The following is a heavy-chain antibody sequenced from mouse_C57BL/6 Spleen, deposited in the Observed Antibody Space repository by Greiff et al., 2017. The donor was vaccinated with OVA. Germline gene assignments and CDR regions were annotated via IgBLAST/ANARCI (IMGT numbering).Heavy chain of an antibody. V-gene: IGHV1-9*01. CDR2: ILPGSGST. CDR1: GYTFTGYW. J-gene: IGHJ2*01. CDR3: ARDPYYYGSSGFDY. D-gene: IGHD1-1*01. Sequence: QVQLKQSGAELMKPGASVKLSCKATGYTFTGYWIEWVKQRPGHGLEWIGEILPGSGSTNYNEKFKGKATFTADTSSNTAYMQLSSLTTEDSAIYYCARDPYYYGSSGFDYWGQGTTLRVSS.